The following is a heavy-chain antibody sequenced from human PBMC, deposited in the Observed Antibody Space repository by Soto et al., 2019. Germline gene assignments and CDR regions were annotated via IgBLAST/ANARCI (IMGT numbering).Heavy chain of an antibody. CDR3: ARQEYDSSGYYLQEYFDY. J-gene: IGHJ4*02. V-gene: IGHV4-39*01. D-gene: IGHD3-22*01. CDR2: IYYSGST. Sequence: SETLSLTCTVSGGSISSSAYSWSWIRQPPGKGLEWIGSIYYSGSTYYNPSLKSRVTISVDTSKNQFSLKLSSVTAADTAVYYCARQEYDSSGYYLQEYFDYWGQGTLVTVSS. CDR1: GGSISSSAYS.